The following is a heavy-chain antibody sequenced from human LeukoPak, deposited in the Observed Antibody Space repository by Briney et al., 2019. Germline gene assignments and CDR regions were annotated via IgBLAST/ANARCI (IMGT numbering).Heavy chain of an antibody. V-gene: IGHV3-53*03. Sequence: LSLTCTVSGGSIRSSYYYWGWIRQPPGKGLEWVSVIYSGGSTYYADSVKGRFTISRDNSKNTLYLQMNSLRAEDTAVYYCARALYGDYAFDYWGQGTLVTVSS. CDR3: ARALYGDYAFDY. D-gene: IGHD4-17*01. J-gene: IGHJ4*02. CDR2: IYSGGST. CDR1: GGSIRSSYYY.